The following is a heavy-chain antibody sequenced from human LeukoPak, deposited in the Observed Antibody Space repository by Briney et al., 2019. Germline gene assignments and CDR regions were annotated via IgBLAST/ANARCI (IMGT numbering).Heavy chain of an antibody. J-gene: IGHJ4*02. V-gene: IGHV3-15*01. Sequence: GGSLRLSCAASGFTFSNAWMSWVRQAPGKGLEWVVRIKSKTGGGTTDYAAPVKGRFTISRDDSKNTLYLQMNSLKTEDTAVYYCTTAGRNGPLTYSSSWYGVWGQGTLVTVSS. CDR2: IKSKTGGGTT. CDR1: GFTFSNAW. D-gene: IGHD6-13*01. CDR3: TTAGRNGPLTYSSSWYGV.